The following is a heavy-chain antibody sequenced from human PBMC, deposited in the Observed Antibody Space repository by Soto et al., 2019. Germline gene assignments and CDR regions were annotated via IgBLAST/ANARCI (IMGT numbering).Heavy chain of an antibody. Sequence: QVQRVESGGGVVQPGRSLRLSCVASGFTLSRYAMHWVRQAPGKGLEWVAVISYDGTNKYYADSVKGRFTFSSDNSKKTLYLQMNSLKPEDTAAYFCARVGTAEYDFWGRGMDVWGQGTTVNVS. CDR1: GFTLSRYA. J-gene: IGHJ6*02. CDR3: ARVGTAEYDFWGRGMDV. D-gene: IGHD3-3*01. V-gene: IGHV3-30-3*01. CDR2: ISYDGTNK.